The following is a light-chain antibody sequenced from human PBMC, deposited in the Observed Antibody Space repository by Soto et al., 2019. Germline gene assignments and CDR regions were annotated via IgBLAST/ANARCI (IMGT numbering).Light chain of an antibody. Sequence: EIVMTQSPATLSVSPGERATLSCRASQSVSGNLAWYQQKPGQAPRLLIYGASTRATGIPARFSGSGSGTEFTLTISSLQSEDFAVYYCQQYNNWLTWTFRQGTKAEIK. CDR2: GAS. CDR1: QSVSGN. CDR3: QQYNNWLTWT. J-gene: IGKJ1*01. V-gene: IGKV3-15*01.